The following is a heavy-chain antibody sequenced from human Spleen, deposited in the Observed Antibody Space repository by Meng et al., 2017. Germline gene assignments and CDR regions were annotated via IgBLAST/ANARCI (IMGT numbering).Heavy chain of an antibody. Sequence: GESLKISCKGSGYRFTSYLIDWVRQLPGKGPELMGIIYPGDSDTRYSPSFQGQVTISVDKSISTAYLQWSSLKASDSAMYYCARRLGIAVPFRLGNSENNWFDTWGQGTLVTVSS. V-gene: IGHV5-51*01. J-gene: IGHJ5*02. CDR3: ARRLGIAVPFRLGNSENNWFDT. CDR2: IYPGDSDT. D-gene: IGHD6-19*01. CDR1: GYRFTSYL.